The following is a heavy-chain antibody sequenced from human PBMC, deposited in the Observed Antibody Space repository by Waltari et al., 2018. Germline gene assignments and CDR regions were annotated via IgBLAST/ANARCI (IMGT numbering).Heavy chain of an antibody. CDR1: GGSFSGYY. Sequence: QVQLQQWGAGLLKPSETLSLTCAVYGGSFSGYYWSWIRQPPGKGLEWIGEINHSGSTNYNPSRKSRVTISVDTSKNQFSLKLSSVTAADTAVYYCATSLYYYYYYMDVWGKGTTVTISS. CDR3: ATSLYYYYYYMDV. V-gene: IGHV4-34*01. CDR2: INHSGST. J-gene: IGHJ6*03.